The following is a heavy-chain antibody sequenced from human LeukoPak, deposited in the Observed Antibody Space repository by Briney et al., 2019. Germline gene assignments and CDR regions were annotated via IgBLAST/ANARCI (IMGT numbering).Heavy chain of an antibody. Sequence: AGGSLRLSSAASGFTFSSYAMSWVRQAPGKGLEWVSGISGSGGSTYYADSVKGRFTISRDNSKNTLYLQMNSLRAEDTAVYYCAKGSRAAGYYFDYWGQGTLVTVSS. J-gene: IGHJ4*02. D-gene: IGHD6-25*01. CDR1: GFTFSSYA. CDR2: ISGSGGST. V-gene: IGHV3-23*01. CDR3: AKGSRAAGYYFDY.